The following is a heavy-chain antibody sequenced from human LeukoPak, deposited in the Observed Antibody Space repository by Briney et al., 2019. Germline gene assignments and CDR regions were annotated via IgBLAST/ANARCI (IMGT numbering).Heavy chain of an antibody. D-gene: IGHD3-22*01. V-gene: IGHV1-69*05. CDR3: ARGPYDSSGYYYSFDH. Sequence: SVKVSCKASGGTFSSYAISWVRQAPGQGHEWMGGIIPIFGTANYAQKFQGRVTITTDESTSTAYMELSSLRSEDTAVYYCARGPYDSSGYYYSFDHWGQGTLVTVSS. J-gene: IGHJ4*02. CDR1: GGTFSSYA. CDR2: IIPIFGTA.